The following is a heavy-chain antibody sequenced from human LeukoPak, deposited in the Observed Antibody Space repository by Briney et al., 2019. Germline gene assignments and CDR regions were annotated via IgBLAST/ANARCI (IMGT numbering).Heavy chain of an antibody. Sequence: ASVTVSCKASGYTFTSYDINWVRQATGQGLEWMGWMNPNSGNTGYAQKFQGRVTMTRNTSISTAYMGLSSLSSEDTAVYYWARTGYCSGGSCPPNWSDPWGQGTLVTVSS. CDR2: MNPNSGNT. D-gene: IGHD2-15*01. CDR3: ARTGYCSGGSCPPNWSDP. V-gene: IGHV1-8*01. CDR1: GYTFTSYD. J-gene: IGHJ5*02.